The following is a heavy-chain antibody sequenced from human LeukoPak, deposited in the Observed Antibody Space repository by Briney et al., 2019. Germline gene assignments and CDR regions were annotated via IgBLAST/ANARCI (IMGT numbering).Heavy chain of an antibody. J-gene: IGHJ4*02. CDR1: GFSLSAYW. CDR3: ARDWGVTEKGIDF. Sequence: GGSLRLSCAASGFSLSAYWMSWLRQALGKGLEWVANIKPDGSVTNYVDSVGGRFTISRDNAKNSLYLQMNSLRDEDTAVYYCARDWGVTEKGIDFWGQGTVVTVAS. V-gene: IGHV3-7*01. D-gene: IGHD3-16*01. CDR2: IKPDGSVT.